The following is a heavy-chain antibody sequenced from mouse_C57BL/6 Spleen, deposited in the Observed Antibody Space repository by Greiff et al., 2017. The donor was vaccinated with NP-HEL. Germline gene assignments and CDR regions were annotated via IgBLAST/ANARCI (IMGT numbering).Heavy chain of an antibody. J-gene: IGHJ3*01. CDR1: GYTFTSYW. CDR3: ARRGYSNLAWFAY. D-gene: IGHD2-5*01. CDR2: IYPGSGST. Sequence: QVQLQQPGAELVKPGASVKMSCKASGYTFTSYWITWVKQRPGQGLEWIGDIYPGSGSTNYNEKFKSKATLTVDTSSSTAYMQLSSLTSEDSAVYYCARRGYSNLAWFAYWGQGTLVTVSA. V-gene: IGHV1-55*01.